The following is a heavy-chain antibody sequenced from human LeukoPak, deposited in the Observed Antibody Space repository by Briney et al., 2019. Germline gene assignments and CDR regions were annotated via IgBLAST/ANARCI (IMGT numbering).Heavy chain of an antibody. CDR2: IYTTGST. D-gene: IGHD3-22*01. CDR3: ATYYYDSSGYYYLSYFQH. J-gene: IGHJ1*01. V-gene: IGHV4-4*07. CDR1: GASISSYY. Sequence: TPSETLSLTCNVSGASISSYYWSWIRQPAGKGLEWIGRIYTTGSTNYNPSLKSRVTMSVDTSKNQFSLNVSSVTAADTAVYYCATYYYDSSGYYYLSYFQHWGQGTLVTVSS.